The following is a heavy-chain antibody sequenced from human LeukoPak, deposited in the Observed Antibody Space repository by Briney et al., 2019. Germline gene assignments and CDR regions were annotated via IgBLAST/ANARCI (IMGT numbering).Heavy chain of an antibody. CDR1: GFTFSSYS. D-gene: IGHD4-17*01. CDR2: ISSSSSYI. Sequence: GGSLRLSCAASGFTFSSYSMNWVRQAPGKGLEWVSSISSSSSYIYYADSVKGRFTIPRDNAKNSLYLQMNSLRAEDTAVYYCARDPPMTTVTTSDYWGQGTLVTVSS. J-gene: IGHJ4*02. V-gene: IGHV3-21*01. CDR3: ARDPPMTTVTTSDY.